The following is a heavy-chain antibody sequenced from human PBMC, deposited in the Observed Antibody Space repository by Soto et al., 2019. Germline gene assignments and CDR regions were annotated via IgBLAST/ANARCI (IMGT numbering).Heavy chain of an antibody. D-gene: IGHD6-13*01. CDR3: AKMCGSSWSFDY. Sequence: GGSLRLSCVTSGFTFSSYAMNWVRQAPGRGLEWVAVIWHDGTHIYYADSMKGRFTISRDNSKNTLYLQMNSLRADDTAVYYCAKMCGSSWSFDYWGQGTPVTVS. CDR1: GFTFSSYA. CDR2: IWHDGTHI. V-gene: IGHV3-33*06. J-gene: IGHJ4*02.